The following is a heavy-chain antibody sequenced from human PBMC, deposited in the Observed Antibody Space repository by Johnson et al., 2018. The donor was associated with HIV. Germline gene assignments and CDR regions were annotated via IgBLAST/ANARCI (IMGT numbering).Heavy chain of an antibody. CDR2: IKQDGSEK. Sequence: EVQVVESGGGVVRPGGSLRLSCAASGFTFDDYGMSWVRQAPGKGLEWVANIKQDGSEKYYVDSVKGRFTISRDNAKNSLYLQLTSLRAEETAVYYCAGEYYDSSGYYRLFAFDIWGQGTMVTVSS. CDR3: AGEYYDSSGYYRLFAFDI. J-gene: IGHJ3*02. D-gene: IGHD3-22*01. V-gene: IGHV3-7*01. CDR1: GFTFDDYG.